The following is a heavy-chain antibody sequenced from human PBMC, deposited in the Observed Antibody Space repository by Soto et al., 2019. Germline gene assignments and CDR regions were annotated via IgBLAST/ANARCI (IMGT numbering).Heavy chain of an antibody. J-gene: IGHJ6*02. V-gene: IGHV1-18*01. CDR2: ISAYNGNT. D-gene: IGHD3-10*01. CDR1: GYTFTSYG. CDR3: AGDVYGSGFSDYYYYGMDV. Sequence: ASVKVSCKASGYTFTSYGISWVRQAPGQGLEWMGWISAYNGNTNYAQKLQGRVTMTSDTSKSTAYMELRSLRSDATAVYYCAGDVYGSGFSDYYYYGMDVWGQGTTVTVSS.